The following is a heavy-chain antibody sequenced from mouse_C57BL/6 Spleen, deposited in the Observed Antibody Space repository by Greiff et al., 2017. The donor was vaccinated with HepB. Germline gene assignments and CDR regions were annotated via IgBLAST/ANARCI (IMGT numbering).Heavy chain of an antibody. CDR3: TSGGIYSNYFDY. CDR2: IYPGNSDT. V-gene: IGHV1-5*01. Sequence: EVKLVESGTVLARPGASVKMSCKTSGYTFTSYWMHWVKQRPGQGLEWIGAIYPGNSDTSYNQKFKGKAKLTAVTSASTAYMELSSLTNEDSAVYYCTSGGIYSNYFDYWGQGTTLTVSS. D-gene: IGHD2-5*01. CDR1: GYTFTSYW. J-gene: IGHJ2*01.